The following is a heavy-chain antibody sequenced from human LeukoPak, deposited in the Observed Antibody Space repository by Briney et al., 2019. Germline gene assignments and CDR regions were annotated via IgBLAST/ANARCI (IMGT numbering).Heavy chain of an antibody. D-gene: IGHD3-10*01. V-gene: IGHV3-48*03. CDR1: GFTFSSYE. CDR2: ISSSGSTI. J-gene: IGHJ4*02. Sequence: GGSLRLSCAASGFTFSSYEMNWVRQAPGKGLEWVSYISSSGSTIYYADSVKGRFTISRDNAKNSLYLQMNSLRAEDTAVYYCARVSTLRYCYGSGRRRPDSQRDYWGQGTLVTVSS. CDR3: ARVSTLRYCYGSGRRRPDSQRDY.